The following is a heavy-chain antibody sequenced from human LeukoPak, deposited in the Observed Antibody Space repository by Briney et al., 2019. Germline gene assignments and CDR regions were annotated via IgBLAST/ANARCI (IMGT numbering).Heavy chain of an antibody. CDR3: AGGSSWYFDY. Sequence: SETLSLTCTASGGSISSHYWSWIRQPPGKGLEWIGYIYYSGSTNYNPSLKSRVTISVDTSKNQFSLKLSSVTAADTAVYYCAGGSSWYFDYWGQGTLVTVSS. D-gene: IGHD6-13*01. V-gene: IGHV4-59*11. CDR2: IYYSGST. CDR1: GGSISSHY. J-gene: IGHJ4*02.